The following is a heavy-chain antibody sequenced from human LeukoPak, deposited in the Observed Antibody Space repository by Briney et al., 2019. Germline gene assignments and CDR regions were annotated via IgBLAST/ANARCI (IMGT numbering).Heavy chain of an antibody. V-gene: IGHV4-38-2*02. D-gene: IGHD5-12*01. Sequence: SETLSLTCTVSGYSISSGYYWGWIRQPPGKGLEWIGSIYHSGSTYYNPSLKSRVTISVDTSKNQFSLKLSSVTAADTAVYYCARYSGYDQDYFDYWGQGTLVTVSS. J-gene: IGHJ4*02. CDR1: GYSISSGYY. CDR3: ARYSGYDQDYFDY. CDR2: IYHSGST.